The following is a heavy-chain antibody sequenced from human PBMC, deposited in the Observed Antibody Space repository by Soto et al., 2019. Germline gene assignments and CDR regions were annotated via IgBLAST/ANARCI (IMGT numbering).Heavy chain of an antibody. CDR3: ARTTVVSLLDY. CDR2: IYYSGST. Sequence: PSETLSLTCTVSGGSVSSGSYYWSWIRQPPGKGLEWIGYIYYSGSTNYNPSLKSRVTISVDTSKNQFSLKLSSVTAADTAVYYCARTTVVSLLDYWGQGTLVTVSS. CDR1: GGSVSSGSYY. V-gene: IGHV4-61*01. J-gene: IGHJ4*02. D-gene: IGHD4-17*01.